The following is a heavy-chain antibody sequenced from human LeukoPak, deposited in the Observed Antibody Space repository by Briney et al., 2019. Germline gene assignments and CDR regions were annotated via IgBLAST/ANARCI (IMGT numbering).Heavy chain of an antibody. J-gene: IGHJ4*02. CDR3: ARDYWNYFNS. D-gene: IGHD2-15*01. CDR1: GFTSSSYE. Sequence: GGSLRLSCAASGFTSSSYEMNWVRQAPGKGREWVSYISSSGSTIYYADSVKGRFTISRDNAKNSLYLQMDSLRVEDTALYYCARDYWNYFNSWGQGTLVTVSS. V-gene: IGHV3-48*03. CDR2: ISSSGSTI.